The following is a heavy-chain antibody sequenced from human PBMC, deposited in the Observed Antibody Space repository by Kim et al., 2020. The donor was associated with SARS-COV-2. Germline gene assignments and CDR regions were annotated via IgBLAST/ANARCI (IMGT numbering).Heavy chain of an antibody. Sequence: RFTISRDNSKNTLYLQMNSLRAEDTAVYYCAKDLRTCSSTSCYHIDAFDIWGQGTMVTVSS. CDR3: AKDLRTCSSTSCYHIDAFDI. V-gene: IGHV3-23*01. D-gene: IGHD2-2*01. J-gene: IGHJ3*02.